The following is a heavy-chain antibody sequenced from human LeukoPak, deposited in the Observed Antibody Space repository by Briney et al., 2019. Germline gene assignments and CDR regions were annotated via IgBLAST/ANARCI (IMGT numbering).Heavy chain of an antibody. V-gene: IGHV4-31*03. CDR2: IYYSGST. CDR3: ASQWGSGNYGMDV. D-gene: IGHD1-26*01. Sequence: SQTLSLTCTVSGGSIISGGYYWSWIRQHPGKGLEWIGYIYYSGSTYYNPSLKSRVTISVDTSKNQFSLKLSSVTAADTAVYYCASQWGSGNYGMDVWGKGTTVTVSS. J-gene: IGHJ6*04. CDR1: GGSIISGGYY.